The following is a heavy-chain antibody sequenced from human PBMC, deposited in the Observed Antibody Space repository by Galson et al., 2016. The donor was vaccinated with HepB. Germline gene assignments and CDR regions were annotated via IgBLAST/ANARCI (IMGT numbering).Heavy chain of an antibody. CDR2: VYTSGIT. V-gene: IGHV4-61*02. D-gene: IGHD3/OR15-3a*01. Sequence: TLSLTCTVSGDSISSGSFYWSWIRQPVGKGLEWIGRVYTSGITHYNASLKSRVTISLNTSKNQFSQRLTSVTAADTAVYYCAREPFLDLDPNTRSNAFDIWGQGTMVTLSS. CDR1: GDSISSGSFY. CDR3: AREPFLDLDPNTRSNAFDI. J-gene: IGHJ3*02.